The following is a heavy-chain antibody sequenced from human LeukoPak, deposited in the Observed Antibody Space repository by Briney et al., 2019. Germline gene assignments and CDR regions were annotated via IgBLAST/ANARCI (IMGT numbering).Heavy chain of an antibody. CDR3: ARAVPAYDILTGMDV. D-gene: IGHD3-9*01. V-gene: IGHV1-69*05. CDR2: IIPIFGTA. CDR1: GGTFSSYA. J-gene: IGHJ6*04. Sequence: SVKVSCKASGGTFSSYAISWVRQAPGQGLEWMGGIIPIFGTANYAQKFQGRVTITTDESTSTAYMELSSLRSEDTAVYYCARAVPAYDILTGMDVWGKGTTVTVSS.